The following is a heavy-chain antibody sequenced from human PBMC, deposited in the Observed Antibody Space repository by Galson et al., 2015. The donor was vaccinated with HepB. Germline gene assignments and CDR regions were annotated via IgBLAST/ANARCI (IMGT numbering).Heavy chain of an antibody. D-gene: IGHD3-9*01. Sequence: SLRLSCAASGFTFSSYSMNWVRQAPGKGLEWVSSISSSSSYIYYADSVKGRFTISRDNAKNSLYLQMNSLRAEDTAVYYCAREGPVADDSLTGYPFYDYYYYGMDVWGQGTTVTVSS. CDR2: ISSSSSYI. CDR3: AREGPVADDSLTGYPFYDYYYYGMDV. V-gene: IGHV3-21*01. J-gene: IGHJ6*02. CDR1: GFTFSSYS.